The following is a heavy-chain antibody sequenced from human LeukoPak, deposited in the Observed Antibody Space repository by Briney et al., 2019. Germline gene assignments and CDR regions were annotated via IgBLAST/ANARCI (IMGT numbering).Heavy chain of an antibody. J-gene: IGHJ3*02. Sequence: GGSLRLSCAASGFTFSSYTMHWVRQAPGKGLVWVSRINSDGSSTSYADSVKGRFTISRDNAKNTLYLQMNSLRAEDTAVYYCARVPRITIFGVVRWDAFDIWGQGTMVTVSS. CDR2: INSDGSST. V-gene: IGHV3-74*01. CDR3: ARVPRITIFGVVRWDAFDI. D-gene: IGHD3-3*01. CDR1: GFTFSSYT.